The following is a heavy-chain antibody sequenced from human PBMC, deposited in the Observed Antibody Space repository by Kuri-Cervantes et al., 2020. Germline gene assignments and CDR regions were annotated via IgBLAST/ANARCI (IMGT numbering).Heavy chain of an antibody. Sequence: GESLKISCAASGFTFSSYSMNWVRQAPGKGLEWVSSISSSSSYIYYADSVKGRFTISRDSSKNTLYLQMNSLRAEDTAVYYCAKERPIGGVQGVFDYWGQGTLVTVSS. CDR1: GFTFSSYS. V-gene: IGHV3-21*04. CDR2: ISSSSSYI. CDR3: AKERPIGGVQGVFDY. J-gene: IGHJ4*02. D-gene: IGHD3-10*01.